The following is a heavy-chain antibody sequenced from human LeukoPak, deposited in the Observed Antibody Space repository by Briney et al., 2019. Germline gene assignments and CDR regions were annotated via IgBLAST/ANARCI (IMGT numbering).Heavy chain of an antibody. CDR1: GGSISSGDYY. Sequence: SQTLSLTCTVSGGSISSGDYYWSWIRQPPGKGLEWIGYIHYSGSTSYNPSLKNRVIISVDTSKNQFSLKLSSVTAADTAVYYCARHGGAVAGSAYYWGQGILVTVSS. V-gene: IGHV4-30-4*01. CDR2: IHYSGST. D-gene: IGHD6-19*01. CDR3: ARHGGAVAGSAYY. J-gene: IGHJ4*02.